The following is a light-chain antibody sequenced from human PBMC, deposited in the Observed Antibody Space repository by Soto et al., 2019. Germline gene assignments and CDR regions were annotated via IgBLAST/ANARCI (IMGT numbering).Light chain of an antibody. CDR2: DAS. J-gene: IGKJ2*01. CDR3: QQSYSTPYT. CDR1: QSVGSN. Sequence: IVVTQSPATLSVSPGERVTLSCRASQSVGSNLAWYQQRPGQAPRLLIYDASTRATGIPDRFSGSGSGTEFTLTISSLQSEDFATYYCQQSYSTPYTFGQGTKLEIK. V-gene: IGKV3-15*01.